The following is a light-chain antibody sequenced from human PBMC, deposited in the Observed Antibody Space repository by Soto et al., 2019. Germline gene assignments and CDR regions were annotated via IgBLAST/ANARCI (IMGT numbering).Light chain of an antibody. CDR1: QSVSSSY. J-gene: IGKJ5*01. CDR3: QQYGSSPTIT. CDR2: GAS. Sequence: ELVLTQSPGTLSLSPGDRATLSCRDSQSVSSSYLACYQQKPGQDPRLLIYGASSRATRIPDRFSRSGSGTDFTLTISRLEPEDFAVYYCQQYGSSPTITFGQGTRL. V-gene: IGKV3-20*01.